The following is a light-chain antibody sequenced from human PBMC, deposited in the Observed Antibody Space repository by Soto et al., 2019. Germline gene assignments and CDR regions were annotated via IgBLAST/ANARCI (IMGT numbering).Light chain of an antibody. Sequence: PGEGATLSCRASQSVSSYLAWYQQKPGQAPRLLIYDASNRATGIPARFSGSGSGTDFTLTISSLEPEDFAVYYCQQRSNWWTFGQGTKVDIK. CDR1: QSVSSY. V-gene: IGKV3-11*01. CDR2: DAS. CDR3: QQRSNWWT. J-gene: IGKJ1*01.